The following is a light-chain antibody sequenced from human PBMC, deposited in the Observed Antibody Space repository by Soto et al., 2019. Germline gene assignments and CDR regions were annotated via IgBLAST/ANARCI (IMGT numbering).Light chain of an antibody. CDR2: DAS. CDR1: QSGSGTY. V-gene: IGKV3-20*01. CDR3: QQYGSSPIT. J-gene: IGKJ5*01. Sequence: EIVLTQSPGTLSLSPGERTTLSCRASQSGSGTYLAWYQQKPGQAPRLLIYDASSRATGIPDRFSGSGSGTDFTLTISRLEPEDYAVHYCQQYGSSPITFGQGTRLEIK.